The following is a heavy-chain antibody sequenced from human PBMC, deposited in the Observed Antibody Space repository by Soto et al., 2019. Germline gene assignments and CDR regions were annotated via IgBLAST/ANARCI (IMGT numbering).Heavy chain of an antibody. Sequence: QVQLVESGGGVVQPGRSLRLSCAASGFTFSSYAMHWVRQAPGKGLEWVAVISYDGSNKYYADSVKGRFTISRDNSKNRLYLQMSSLRAEDTAVYYCAREGLVPAATPWFDYWGQGTLGTVSS. CDR1: GFTFSSYA. V-gene: IGHV3-30-3*01. CDR2: ISYDGSNK. CDR3: AREGLVPAATPWFDY. D-gene: IGHD2-2*02. J-gene: IGHJ4*02.